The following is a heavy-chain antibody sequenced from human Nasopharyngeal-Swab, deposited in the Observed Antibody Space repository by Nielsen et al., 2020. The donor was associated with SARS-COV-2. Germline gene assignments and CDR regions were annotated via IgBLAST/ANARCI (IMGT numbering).Heavy chain of an antibody. CDR3: ARDRSYGDHDSDY. J-gene: IGHJ4*02. CDR2: IWYDGSNK. Sequence: GESLKISCAASGFTFSSYGMHWVRQAPGKGLEWVAVIWYDGSNKYYADSVKGRFTISRDNSKNTPYLQVNSLRAEDTAVYYCARDRSYGDHDSDYWGQGTLVTVSS. D-gene: IGHD4-17*01. CDR1: GFTFSSYG. V-gene: IGHV3-33*01.